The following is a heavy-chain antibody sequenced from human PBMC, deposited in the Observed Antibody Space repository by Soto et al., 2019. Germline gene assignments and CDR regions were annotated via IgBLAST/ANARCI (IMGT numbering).Heavy chain of an antibody. D-gene: IGHD3-10*02. Sequence: ESGGGLVQPGGSLRLSCAASGFTFRNYGMNVVRQAPGKGLEWVSYIGSRITSIHYADSGKGRFTISRDHAKDSLYLQMNSLRDEDTAVYYCARAALFGYDYWGQGTLVTVSS. CDR2: IGSRITSI. V-gene: IGHV3-48*02. J-gene: IGHJ4*02. CDR3: ARAALFGYDY. CDR1: GFTFRNYG.